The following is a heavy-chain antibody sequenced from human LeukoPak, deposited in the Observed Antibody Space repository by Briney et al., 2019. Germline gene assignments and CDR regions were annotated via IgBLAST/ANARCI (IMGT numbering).Heavy chain of an antibody. Sequence: GGSLRLSCAASGFTFSSYGMHWVRQAPRKGLEWVAVISYDGRQTYYADSVKGRFTISRDNSKSTVYLQMNSLTTDDTAVYSCAKDFNTVTTLDSWGQGTLVTVSS. V-gene: IGHV3-30*18. CDR1: GFTFSSYG. CDR2: ISYDGRQT. D-gene: IGHD4-17*01. CDR3: AKDFNTVTTLDS. J-gene: IGHJ4*02.